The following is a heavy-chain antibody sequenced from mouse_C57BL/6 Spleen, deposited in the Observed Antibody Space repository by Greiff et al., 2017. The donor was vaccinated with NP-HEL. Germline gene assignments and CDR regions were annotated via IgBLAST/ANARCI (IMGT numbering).Heavy chain of an antibody. CDR2: IDPETGGT. CDR3: TIPIITTTPYYFDY. D-gene: IGHD1-1*01. J-gene: IGHJ2*01. Sequence: QVQLQQSGAELVRPGASVTLSCKASGYTFTDYEMHWVKQTPVHGLEWIGAIDPETGGTAYNQKFKGKAILTADKSSSTAYMALRSLTSEDSAVYYCTIPIITTTPYYFDYWGQGTTLTVSS. V-gene: IGHV1-15*01. CDR1: GYTFTDYE.